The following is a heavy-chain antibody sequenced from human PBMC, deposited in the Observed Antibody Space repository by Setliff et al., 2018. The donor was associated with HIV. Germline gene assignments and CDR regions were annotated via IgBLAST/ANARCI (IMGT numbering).Heavy chain of an antibody. Sequence: GGSLRLSCAASGFNFRSYDMNWVRQAPGKGLEWVSFISSTSRYIYYADSVKGRFTISRDNARNSLLLQMNSLRAEDTAVYYCARDPMRASNSLTYWFPDYWGQGALVTVSS. CDR2: ISSTSRYI. J-gene: IGHJ4*02. D-gene: IGHD2-8*02. CDR3: ARDPMRASNSLTYWFPDY. V-gene: IGHV3-21*01. CDR1: GFNFRSYD.